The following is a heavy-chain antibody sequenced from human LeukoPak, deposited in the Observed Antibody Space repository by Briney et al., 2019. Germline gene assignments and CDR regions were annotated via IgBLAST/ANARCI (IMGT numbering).Heavy chain of an antibody. CDR3: AKNWYYDILTNLGY. D-gene: IGHD3-9*01. Sequence: GGSLRLSCAASGFTFSSYAMSWARQAPGKGLEWVSAISGSGGSTYYADSVKGRFTISRNNSKNTLYLQMNSLRAEDTAVYYCAKNWYYDILTNLGYWGQGTLVTVSS. CDR2: ISGSGGST. CDR1: GFTFSSYA. J-gene: IGHJ4*02. V-gene: IGHV3-23*01.